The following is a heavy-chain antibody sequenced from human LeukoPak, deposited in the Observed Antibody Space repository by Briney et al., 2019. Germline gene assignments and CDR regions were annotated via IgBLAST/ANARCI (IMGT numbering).Heavy chain of an antibody. CDR2: ISSSGGTI. V-gene: IGHV3-48*03. CDR1: GFTFSSYE. CDR3: ARFMGSGSYTPDY. J-gene: IGHJ4*02. Sequence: GGSLRLSCAASGFTFSSYEMNWVRQAPGKGLEWVSYISSSGGTIYYADSVKGRFTISRDNAKNSLYLQMNSLSPEDTAVYYCARFMGSGSYTPDYWGQGTLVTVSS. D-gene: IGHD3-10*01.